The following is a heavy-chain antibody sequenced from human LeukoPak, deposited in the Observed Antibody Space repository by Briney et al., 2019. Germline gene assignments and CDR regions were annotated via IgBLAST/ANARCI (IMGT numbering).Heavy chain of an antibody. CDR1: GGTFNTHA. CDR2: IIPLTGTT. CDR3: ATSARPVVTISF. V-gene: IGHV1-69*13. D-gene: IGHD2-21*02. J-gene: IGHJ4*02. Sequence: ASVKVSCKASGGTFNTHAVSWVRQAPGQGPEWMGGIIPLTGTTHYAQKFQGRVTIMADGPTNTVYMELSGLKSEGTAVYYCATSARPVVTISFWGQGTLVTVSS.